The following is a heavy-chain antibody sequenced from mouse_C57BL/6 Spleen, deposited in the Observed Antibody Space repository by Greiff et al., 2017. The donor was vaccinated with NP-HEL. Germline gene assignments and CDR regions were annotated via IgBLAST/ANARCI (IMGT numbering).Heavy chain of an antibody. V-gene: IGHV1-72*01. D-gene: IGHD2-2*01. Sequence: QVQLQQPGAELVKPGASVKLSCKGSGYTFTSYWVHWVKQRPGRGPVWIGRIGPNSGGTKYNEKFKSKATLTVDKPSSTAYMQLSSLTSEDSAVYYCARGGWLRHWYFDVWGTGTTVTVSS. CDR3: ARGGWLRHWYFDV. CDR2: IGPNSGGT. CDR1: GYTFTSYW. J-gene: IGHJ1*03.